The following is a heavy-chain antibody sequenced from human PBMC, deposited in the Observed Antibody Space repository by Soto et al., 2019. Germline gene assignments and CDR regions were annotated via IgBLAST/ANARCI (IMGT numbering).Heavy chain of an antibody. J-gene: IGHJ6*02. Sequence: PWGSLRLSCAAFGFDFRSYGMHWVRQTPGKGLEWVAVLGFDGGGRYYADSVKCRFTISRDNSKKMLYLQMDSLRADDTALYYCAREPVGPDYAMDVWGQGTTVTVSS. CDR1: GFDFRSYG. CDR2: LGFDGGGR. CDR3: AREPVGPDYAMDV. V-gene: IGHV3-33*01. D-gene: IGHD1-26*01.